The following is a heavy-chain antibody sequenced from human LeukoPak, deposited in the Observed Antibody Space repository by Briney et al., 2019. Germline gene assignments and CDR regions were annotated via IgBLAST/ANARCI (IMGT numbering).Heavy chain of an antibody. CDR2: IKEDGSEK. CDR3: VKNSGWYRLDC. J-gene: IGHJ4*02. Sequence: GGSLRLSCAASGLTFSNYWMTWVRQCPGKGLEWVAAIKEDGSEKYYVDSVKGRFTISRDNAKNSLFLQMDSLRSEDTAVYYCVKNSGWYRLDCWGQGTLVTVSS. CDR1: GLTFSNYW. D-gene: IGHD6-13*01. V-gene: IGHV3-7*03.